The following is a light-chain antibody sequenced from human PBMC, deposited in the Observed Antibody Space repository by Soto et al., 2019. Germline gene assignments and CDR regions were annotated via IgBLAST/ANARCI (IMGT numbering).Light chain of an antibody. CDR1: NIGSKS. CDR3: QVWDTASDHVV. CDR2: GDS. Sequence: SYELTQPPSVSVAPGQTARIACGGNNIGSKSVHWYQHNPGQAPVLVVYGDSDRPSGIPERFSGSSSGNTATLTINRVEAGDEADYYIQVWDTASDHVVFGGGTKLTVL. J-gene: IGLJ2*01. V-gene: IGLV3-21*02.